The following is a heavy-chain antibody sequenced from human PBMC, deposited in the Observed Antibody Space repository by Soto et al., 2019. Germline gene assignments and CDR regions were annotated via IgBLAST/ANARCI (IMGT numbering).Heavy chain of an antibody. J-gene: IGHJ4*02. D-gene: IGHD3-22*01. V-gene: IGHV4-4*02. CDR3: AGVDRTARAGFDY. Sequence: QVQLQESGPGLVKPSGTLFLTCTVSGDSISSNNWWSWVGQPPGKGLGWSGGIYRSGSTSYNPSRRSRVTRSVDKSKNEFSLRLSSVTAADTAMYYCAGVDRTARAGFDYWGQGILVTVSS. CDR2: IYRSGST. CDR1: GDSISSNNW.